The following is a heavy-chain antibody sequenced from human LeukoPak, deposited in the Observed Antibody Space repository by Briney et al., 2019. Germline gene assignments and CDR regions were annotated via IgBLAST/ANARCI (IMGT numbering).Heavy chain of an antibody. D-gene: IGHD2-2*02. CDR2: IIPIFGIA. CDR3: AREDIVVVPAAIRH. V-gene: IGHV1-69*04. Sequence: SVKVSCKASGGTFSSYAISWVRQAPGQGLEWMGRIIPIFGIANYAQKFQGRVTITADKSTSTAYMELGSLRSEDTAVYYCAREDIVVVPAAIRHWGQGTLVTVSS. J-gene: IGHJ4*02. CDR1: GGTFSSYA.